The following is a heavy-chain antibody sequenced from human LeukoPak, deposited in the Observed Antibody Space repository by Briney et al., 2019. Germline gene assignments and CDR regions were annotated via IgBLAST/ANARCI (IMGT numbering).Heavy chain of an antibody. V-gene: IGHV3-66*01. J-gene: IGHJ3*02. CDR1: GFTVSSNY. CDR3: AKDLEDSVVTSPGAFDI. Sequence: GGSLRLSCAASGFTVSSNYMSWVRQAPGKGLEWVSVIYSGGSTYYADSVKGRFTISRDNSKNTLYLQMNSLRAEDTAVYYCAKDLEDSVVTSPGAFDIWGQGTMVTVSS. D-gene: IGHD4-23*01. CDR2: IYSGGST.